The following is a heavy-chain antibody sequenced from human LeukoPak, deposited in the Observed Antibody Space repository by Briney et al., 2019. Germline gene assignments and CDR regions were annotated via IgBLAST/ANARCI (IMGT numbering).Heavy chain of an antibody. CDR1: GYSFTSYW. J-gene: IGHJ6*02. D-gene: IGHD3-10*01. V-gene: IGHV5-51*01. CDR3: ARAYYGSGSSYYGMDV. CDR2: IYPGDSDT. Sequence: GESLKISCKGSGYSFTSYWIGWERQMPGKGLEWMGIIYPGDSDTRYSPSFQGQVTISADKSISTAYLQWSSLKASDTAMYYCARAYYGSGSSYYGMDVWGQGTTVIVSS.